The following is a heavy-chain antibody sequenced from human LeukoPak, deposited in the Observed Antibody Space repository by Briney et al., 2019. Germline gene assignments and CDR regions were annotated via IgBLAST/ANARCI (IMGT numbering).Heavy chain of an antibody. D-gene: IGHD3-10*01. J-gene: IGHJ4*02. CDR3: AKDQNTMVRGIILGEYDY. V-gene: IGHV3-21*01. Sequence: PGGSLRLSCAASGFTFSSYSMNWVRQAPGKGLQWVSSITRSSSYIYYADSVEGRFTISRDNSKNTLYLQMNSLRAEDTAVYYCAKDQNTMVRGIILGEYDYWGQGTLVTVS. CDR2: ITRSSSYI. CDR1: GFTFSSYS.